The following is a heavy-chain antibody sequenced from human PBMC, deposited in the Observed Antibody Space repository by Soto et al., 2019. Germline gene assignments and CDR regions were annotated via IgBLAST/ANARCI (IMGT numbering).Heavy chain of an antibody. D-gene: IGHD6-19*01. CDR3: ARDEGGGWYLDTY. V-gene: IGHV3-7*01. Sequence: EVHLVESGGGLVQPGGSLRLSCAASGFTFSNYWLSWVRHAPGKGLEWVANIKHDGSEKYYVDSVKGRFTISRDNAKNSLYLQMNSLRAEDTAVYYCARDEGGGWYLDTYWGQGTLVTVSS. CDR2: IKHDGSEK. CDR1: GFTFSNYW. J-gene: IGHJ4*02.